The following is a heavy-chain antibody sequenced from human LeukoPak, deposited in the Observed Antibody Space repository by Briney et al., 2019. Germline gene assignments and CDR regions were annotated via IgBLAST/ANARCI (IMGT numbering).Heavy chain of an antibody. V-gene: IGHV4-59*01. Sequence: SETLSLTCTVSGGSISSYYWSWIRQSPGKGLEWIGYIYYSGNTNYNPSLKSRVTMSVDPSKNQFSLKLSSVTAADTAVYYCARDRSLGIIDYWGQGTLVTVSS. CDR3: ARDRSLGIIDY. CDR1: GGSISSYY. CDR2: IYYSGNT. J-gene: IGHJ4*02. D-gene: IGHD3-16*01.